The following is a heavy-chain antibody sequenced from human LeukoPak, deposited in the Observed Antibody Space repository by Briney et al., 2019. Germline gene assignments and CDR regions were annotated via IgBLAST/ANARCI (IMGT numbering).Heavy chain of an antibody. V-gene: IGHV4-39*07. CDR2: IYYSGSA. D-gene: IGHD4-17*01. CDR3: ARAPSTVRGWFDP. CDR1: GASIDRSTYY. Sequence: PSETLSLTCTVSGASIDRSTYYWSWIRQPPGKGLEWIGTIYYSGSAYYNPSLKSRVTISVDTSKNQFSLKLSSVTAADTAVYYCARAPSTVRGWFDPWGQGTLVTVSS. J-gene: IGHJ5*02.